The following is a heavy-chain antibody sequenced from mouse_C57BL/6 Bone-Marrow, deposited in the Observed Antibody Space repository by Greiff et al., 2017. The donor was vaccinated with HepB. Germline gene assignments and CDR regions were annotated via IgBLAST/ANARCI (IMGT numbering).Heavy chain of an antibody. D-gene: IGHD4-1*01. CDR3: ARGLGKDY. CDR2: IDPANGNT. V-gene: IGHV14-3*02. CDR1: GFNIKDTY. J-gene: IGHJ2*01. Sequence: EVQLVESGAELVKPGASVKLSCTASGFNIKDTYMNWVKQRPEQSLEWIGRIDPANGNTKDDPKFQGKATITADTSSNTAYLQLSSMTSEDTAVYYCARGLGKDYWGQGTTLTVSS.